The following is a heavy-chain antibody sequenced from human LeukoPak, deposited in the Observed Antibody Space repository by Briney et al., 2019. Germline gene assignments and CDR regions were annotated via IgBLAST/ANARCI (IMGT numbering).Heavy chain of an antibody. J-gene: IGHJ3*02. CDR1: GDSINDYF. D-gene: IGHD4-23*01. CDR2: IHYSGST. CDR3: ATLTGGDDAFDI. Sequence: SETLSLTCTVSGDSINDYFWSWIRQPPGTGLEWIGYIHYSGSTNYNPSLKSRVTISVDTSKNQFSLKLNSVTPADTAVYYCATLTGGDDAFDIWGQGTMVTVSS. V-gene: IGHV4-59*01.